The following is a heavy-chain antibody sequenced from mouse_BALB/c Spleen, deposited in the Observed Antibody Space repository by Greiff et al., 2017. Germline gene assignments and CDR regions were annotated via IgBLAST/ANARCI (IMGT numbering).Heavy chain of an antibody. CDR1: GFSLTSYG. D-gene: IGHD2-2*01. CDR2: IWSDGST. Sequence: QVTLKVSGPDLVAPSQSLSITCTVSGFSLTSYGVHWVRQPPGKGLEWLVVIWSDGSTTYNSALKSRLSISKDNSKSQVFLKMNSLQTDDTAMYYCARHVRGYYGYDAWFAYWGQGTLVTVSA. V-gene: IGHV2-6-2*01. CDR3: ARHVRGYYGYDAWFAY. J-gene: IGHJ3*01.